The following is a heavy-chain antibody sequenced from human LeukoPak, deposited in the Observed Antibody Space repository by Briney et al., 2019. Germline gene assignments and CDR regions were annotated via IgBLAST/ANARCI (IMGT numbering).Heavy chain of an antibody. CDR2: ISSTSSTM. Sequence: GGSLRLSCAASGFTLSDYYMNWVRQAPGKGLEWVSYISSTSSTMYYADSVKGRFTISRDNAKNSLYLQMNSLRDEDTAVYYCARGHRIAARAGVGYYYGMDVWGQGTTVTVSS. J-gene: IGHJ6*02. CDR3: ARGHRIAARAGVGYYYGMDV. V-gene: IGHV3-48*02. D-gene: IGHD6-6*01. CDR1: GFTLSDYY.